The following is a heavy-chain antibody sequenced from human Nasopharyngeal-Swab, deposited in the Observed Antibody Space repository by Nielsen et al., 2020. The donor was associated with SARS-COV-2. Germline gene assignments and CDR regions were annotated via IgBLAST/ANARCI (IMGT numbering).Heavy chain of an antibody. CDR1: GYTFTNYA. CDR3: ARVLVGLGYY. V-gene: IGHV7-4-1*02. CDR2: INTNTGNP. D-gene: IGHD2-2*01. Sequence: ASVKVSCKTSGYTFTNYAMNWVRQAPGQGLEWMGWINTNTGNPMYAQGFTGRFVFSLDTSVSTAYLQISSLKAEDTAVYYCARVLVGLGYYWGQGTLVTVSS. J-gene: IGHJ4*02.